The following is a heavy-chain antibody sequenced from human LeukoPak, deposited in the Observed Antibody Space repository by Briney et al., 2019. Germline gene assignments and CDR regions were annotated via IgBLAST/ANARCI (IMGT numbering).Heavy chain of an antibody. CDR2: MLTIFGTA. CDR3: ATDPNPYSSTSGYFDF. V-gene: IGHV1-69*13. J-gene: IGHJ4*02. CDR1: GGNFRNYG. D-gene: IGHD6-6*01. Sequence: ASVTVSCKASGGNFRNYGFHWVRQAPGQGLEWMGGMLTIFGTANYAQKFQGRVTITADESSNTASLDLSSLTSEDTAVYYCATDPNPYSSTSGYFDFWGQGTLVTVSS.